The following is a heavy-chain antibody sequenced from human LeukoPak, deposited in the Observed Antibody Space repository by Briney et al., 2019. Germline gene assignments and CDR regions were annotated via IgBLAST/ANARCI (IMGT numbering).Heavy chain of an antibody. Sequence: PGGSLRLSCAASGFTFSSYAMSWVRQAPGEGLEWVSAISGSGGSTYYADSVKGRFTISRDNSKNTLYLQMNSLRAEDTAVYYCAKYSSSWSLYGMDVWGQGTTVTVSS. V-gene: IGHV3-23*01. CDR3: AKYSSSWSLYGMDV. J-gene: IGHJ6*02. CDR2: ISGSGGST. CDR1: GFTFSSYA. D-gene: IGHD6-13*01.